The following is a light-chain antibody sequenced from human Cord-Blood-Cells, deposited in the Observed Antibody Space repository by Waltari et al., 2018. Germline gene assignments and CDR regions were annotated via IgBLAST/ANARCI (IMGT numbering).Light chain of an antibody. Sequence: IVLTQSPATLSLSPGERATLSCRASPSVSSYLAWYQQKPGQAPRLLIYDASNRATGIPARFSGSGSGTDFTLTISSLEPEDFAVYYCQQRSNWLFTFGPGTKVDIK. V-gene: IGKV3-11*01. J-gene: IGKJ3*01. CDR2: DAS. CDR3: QQRSNWLFT. CDR1: PSVSSY.